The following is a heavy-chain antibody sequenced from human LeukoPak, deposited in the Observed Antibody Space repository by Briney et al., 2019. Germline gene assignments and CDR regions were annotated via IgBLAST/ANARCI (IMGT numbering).Heavy chain of an antibody. CDR3: AKGGSTSYYNPFY. CDR2: VSCRGNIT. J-gene: IGHJ4*02. D-gene: IGHD3-10*01. CDR1: GFTFSSYA. V-gene: IGHV3-23*01. Sequence: WGSLRLSCAASGFTFSSYAMSWVRQAPGKGLEWVSGVSCRGNITYYADSVKGPFTISRDNSKNTLYLQMNSLRAEDTAVYYCAKGGSTSYYNPFYWGQGTLVTVSS.